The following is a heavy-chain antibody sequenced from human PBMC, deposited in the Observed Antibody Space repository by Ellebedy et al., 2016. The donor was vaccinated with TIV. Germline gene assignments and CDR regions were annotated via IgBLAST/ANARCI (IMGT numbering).Heavy chain of an antibody. Sequence: GGSLRLSXAASGFTFHNYAMSWVRQAPGRGLEWVSAISDSGSRTYYADSVKGRFTISRDNSRNTLYLQMDSLRAEDTGVYYCASNGDKGYWGQGTLVTVSS. D-gene: IGHD4-23*01. CDR3: ASNGDKGY. J-gene: IGHJ4*02. V-gene: IGHV3-23*01. CDR1: GFTFHNYA. CDR2: ISDSGSRT.